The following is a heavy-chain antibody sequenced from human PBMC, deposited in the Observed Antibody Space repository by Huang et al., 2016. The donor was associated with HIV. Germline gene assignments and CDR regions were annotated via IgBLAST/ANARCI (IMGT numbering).Heavy chain of an antibody. CDR2: FYTSGNT. V-gene: IGHV4-4*07. D-gene: IGHD2-2*01. J-gene: IGHJ6*02. CDR1: GGSISTYY. CDR3: ARENEFCGSTNCHHYYYGLDV. Sequence: QVQLQESGPGLVKPSETLSLTCTVSGGSISTYYWSWIRQSAGKGLEWIGRFYTSGNTNYNPAPRSRGTMSVDTSKNQFSRRLTSVTAADTAVYYCARENEFCGSTNCHHYYYGLDVWGQGTTVTVSS.